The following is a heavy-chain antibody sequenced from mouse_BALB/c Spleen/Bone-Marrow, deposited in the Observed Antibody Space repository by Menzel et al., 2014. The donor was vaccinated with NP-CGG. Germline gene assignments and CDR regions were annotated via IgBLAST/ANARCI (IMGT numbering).Heavy chain of an antibody. D-gene: IGHD2-3*01. CDR3: ARSHGYYPYWYFDV. V-gene: IGHV1-69*02. CDR1: GYTFTSYW. Sequence: QVQLQQSGAELVKPGAPVTLSCKASGYTFTSYWMNWVKQRPGRGLEWIGRIDPSDSETHYNQKFKDKATLTVDKSSSTAYIQLSSLTSEDSAVYYCARSHGYYPYWYFDVWGAGTTVTVSS. CDR2: IDPSDSET. J-gene: IGHJ1*01.